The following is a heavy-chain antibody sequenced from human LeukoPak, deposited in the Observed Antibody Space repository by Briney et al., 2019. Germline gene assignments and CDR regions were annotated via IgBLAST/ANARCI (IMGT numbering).Heavy chain of an antibody. CDR1: GFTFSSFA. Sequence: GGSLRLSCAASGFTFSSFAMNWVRQAPGKGLEWVAFIRYDGSDKYYADSVKGRFTISRDNFKNTLYLQMNSLRAEDTAVYYCAKDRGMETTFFDYWGQGTLVTVSA. J-gene: IGHJ4*02. V-gene: IGHV3-30*02. D-gene: IGHD3-10*01. CDR2: IRYDGSDK. CDR3: AKDRGMETTFFDY.